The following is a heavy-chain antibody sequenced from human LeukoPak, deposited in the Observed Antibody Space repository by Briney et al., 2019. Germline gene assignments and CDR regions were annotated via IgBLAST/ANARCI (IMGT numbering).Heavy chain of an antibody. CDR1: GGSISSYY. CDR3: ARGGYYGSGNDFRFDP. J-gene: IGHJ5*02. D-gene: IGHD3-10*01. V-gene: IGHV4-59*01. Sequence: TSETLSLTCTVSGGSISSYYWSWIRQPPGKGLEWIGYIYYSGSTNYKPSLKSRVTISVDTSKNQFSLKLSSVTAADTAVYYCARGGYYGSGNDFRFDPWGQGTLVTVTS. CDR2: IYYSGST.